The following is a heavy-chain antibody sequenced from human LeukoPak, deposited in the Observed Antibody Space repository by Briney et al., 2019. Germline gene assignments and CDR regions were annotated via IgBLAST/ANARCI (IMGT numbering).Heavy chain of an antibody. CDR1: GFTFNNYA. Sequence: PGGSLRLSCAASGFTFNNYAMNWVRQAPGKGLEWVSAITIGATDTFYLDSVKGRFTISRDNSKNTLYLQMNSLRAEDTAVYYCAKDLQWIAVAGTFDYWGQGTLVTVSS. CDR3: AKDLQWIAVAGTFDY. CDR2: ITIGATDT. V-gene: IGHV3-23*01. D-gene: IGHD6-19*01. J-gene: IGHJ4*02.